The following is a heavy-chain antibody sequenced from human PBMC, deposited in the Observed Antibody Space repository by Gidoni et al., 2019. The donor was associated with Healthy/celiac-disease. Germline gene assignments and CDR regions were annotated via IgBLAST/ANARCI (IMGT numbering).Heavy chain of an antibody. CDR2: IYYSGST. D-gene: IGHD3-3*01. CDR1: GGSISSSSYY. J-gene: IGHJ3*02. V-gene: IGHV4-39*01. CDR3: ARHKTDYDFWSGYSLDAFDI. Sequence: QLQLQESGPGLVKPSETLSLTCTVSGGSISSSSYYWGWIRQPPGKGLEWIGSIYYSGSTYYNPSLKSRVTISVDTSKNQFSLKLSSVTAADTAVYYCARHKTDYDFWSGYSLDAFDIWGQGTMVTVSS.